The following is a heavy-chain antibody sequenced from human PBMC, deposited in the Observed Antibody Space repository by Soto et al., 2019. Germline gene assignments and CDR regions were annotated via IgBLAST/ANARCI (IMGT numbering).Heavy chain of an antibody. CDR2: ISYDGSNK. CDR1: GFTFSSYG. V-gene: IGHV3-30*18. CDR3: AKDRSHYDFWSGYYYFDY. J-gene: IGHJ4*02. D-gene: IGHD3-3*01. Sequence: GGSLRLSCAASGFTFSSYGMHWVRQAPGKGLEWVAVISYDGSNKYYADSVKGRFTISRDNSKNTLYLQMNSLRAEDTAVYYCAKDRSHYDFWSGYYYFDYWGQGTLVTVSS.